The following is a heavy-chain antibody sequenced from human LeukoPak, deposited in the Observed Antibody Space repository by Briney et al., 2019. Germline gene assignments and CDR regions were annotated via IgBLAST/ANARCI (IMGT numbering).Heavy chain of an antibody. Sequence: SVKVSCKASGGTFSSYAISWVRQAPGQGLVWMGGIIPIFGTANYAQKFQGRVTITADESTSTAYMELSSLRSEDTAVYYCARVQSSYYYDSSGSYYFDYWGQGTLVTVSS. J-gene: IGHJ4*02. CDR3: ARVQSSYYYDSSGSYYFDY. CDR1: GGTFSSYA. D-gene: IGHD3-22*01. V-gene: IGHV1-69*13. CDR2: IIPIFGTA.